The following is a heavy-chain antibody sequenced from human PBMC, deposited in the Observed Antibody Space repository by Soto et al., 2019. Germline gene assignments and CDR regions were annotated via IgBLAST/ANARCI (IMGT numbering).Heavy chain of an antibody. CDR3: TTDPWHGMDV. Sequence: PGGSLRLSCAVSGVTLSNVWMNWVRQAPGKGPEWVGRIKSKTDGGTVEYAAPVKDRFTISRDDSENTLYLQMNSLKTEDTAVYFCTTDPWHGMDVWGQGTTVTVSS. CDR1: GVTLSNVW. D-gene: IGHD5-12*01. CDR2: IKSKTDGGTV. V-gene: IGHV3-15*07. J-gene: IGHJ6*02.